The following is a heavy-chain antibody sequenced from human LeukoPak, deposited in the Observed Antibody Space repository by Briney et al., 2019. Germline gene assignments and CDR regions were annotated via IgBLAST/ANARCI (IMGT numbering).Heavy chain of an antibody. CDR1: GYSFTSYW. CDR3: ARSYLSAREGRVVNYFDY. CDR2: IYPGDSDT. Sequence: PGESLKISCKGSGYSFTSYWIGWVRQMPGKGLEWMGIIYPGDSDTRYSPSFQGQVTISADKSISTAYLQWSSLKASDTAMYYSARSYLSAREGRVVNYFDYWGQGTLVTVSS. V-gene: IGHV5-51*01. D-gene: IGHD3-16*02. J-gene: IGHJ4*02.